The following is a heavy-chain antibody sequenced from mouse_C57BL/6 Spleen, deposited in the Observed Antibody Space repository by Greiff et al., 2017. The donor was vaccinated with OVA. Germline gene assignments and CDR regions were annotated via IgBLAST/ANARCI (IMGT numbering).Heavy chain of an antibody. D-gene: IGHD3-2*02. CDR1: GYTFTSYW. Sequence: VQLQQSGAELVKPGASVKMSCKASGYTFTSYWITWVKQRPGQGLEWIGDIYPGSGSTNYNEKFKSKATLTVDTSSSTAYMQLSSLTSEDSAVYYCAREGGAQATDYWGQGTTLTVSS. CDR2: IYPGSGST. J-gene: IGHJ2*01. V-gene: IGHV1-55*01. CDR3: AREGGAQATDY.